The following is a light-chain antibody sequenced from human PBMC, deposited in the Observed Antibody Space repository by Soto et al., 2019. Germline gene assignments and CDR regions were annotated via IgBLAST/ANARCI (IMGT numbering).Light chain of an antibody. CDR3: SSYTAYRTYV. J-gene: IGLJ1*01. Sequence: QSVLTQPASVSGSPGQSITISCTGTSSDVGGYNHVSWYQIHPGKAPKLIIYEVTSRPSGVSYRFSGSKSGNSASLTISGLQAEDEADYFCSSYTAYRTYVFGTGTKVTVL. V-gene: IGLV2-14*01. CDR1: SSDVGGYNH. CDR2: EVT.